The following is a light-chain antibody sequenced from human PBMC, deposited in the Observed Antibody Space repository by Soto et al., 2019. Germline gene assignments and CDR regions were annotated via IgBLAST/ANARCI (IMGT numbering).Light chain of an antibody. V-gene: IGKV3-20*01. Sequence: ENVLTQPPGTLSLCPGERATLSCRASQSVSSNYLAWYQQKPGQAPRLLNYGASSRATGIPDRFSGSGSGTDFTLTISRLEPEDFVVYYCQQYGSSPPLTFGGGTKVDIK. CDR3: QQYGSSPPLT. CDR2: GAS. CDR1: QSVSSNY. J-gene: IGKJ4*01.